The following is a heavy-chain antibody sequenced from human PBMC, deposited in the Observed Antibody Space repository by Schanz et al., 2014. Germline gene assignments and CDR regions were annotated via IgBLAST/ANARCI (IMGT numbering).Heavy chain of an antibody. V-gene: IGHV4-4*02. CDR2: IYHGGTT. J-gene: IGHJ4*02. CDR3: AREIESSMIRGVID. CDR1: GDSISNSHW. Sequence: QVQLQESGPGLVEPSGTLSLTCTVSGDSISNSHWWNWVRQPPGKGLEWIGVIYHGGTTIYNPSLGSRVTISIDKSKNQFSVRLTSVTAADTAVYYCAREIESSMIRGVIDWGQGTLVTVSS. D-gene: IGHD3-10*01.